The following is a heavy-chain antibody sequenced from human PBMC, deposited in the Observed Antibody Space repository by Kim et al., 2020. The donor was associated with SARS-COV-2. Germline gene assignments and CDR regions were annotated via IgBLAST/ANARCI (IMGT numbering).Heavy chain of an antibody. CDR2: ISAYNGNT. J-gene: IGHJ4*02. CDR3: AREFDHSMVQGVTLDY. Sequence: ASVKVSCKASGYTFTSYGISWVRQAPGQGLEWMGWISAYNGNTNYAQKLQGRVTMTTDTSTSTAYMELRSLRSDDTAVYYCAREFDHSMVQGVTLDYWGQGTLVTVSS. CDR1: GYTFTSYG. V-gene: IGHV1-18*01. D-gene: IGHD3-10*01.